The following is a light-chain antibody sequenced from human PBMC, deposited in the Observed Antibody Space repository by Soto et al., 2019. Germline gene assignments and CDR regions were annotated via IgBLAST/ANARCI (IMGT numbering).Light chain of an antibody. CDR2: ETS. CDR3: RQSFYAPPT. Sequence: QMTQSPSSLSASVGERVTITCRASQNVRAYVTWYQQKPGKAPNLLIYETSDLQSGVPSRFTGRGSGTDFSLTITNLQPEDFATYYCRQSFYAPPTFGQGTKVEV. V-gene: IGKV1-39*01. J-gene: IGKJ1*01. CDR1: QNVRAY.